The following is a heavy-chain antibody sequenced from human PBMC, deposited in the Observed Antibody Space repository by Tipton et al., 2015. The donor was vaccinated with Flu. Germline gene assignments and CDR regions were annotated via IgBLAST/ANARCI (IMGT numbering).Heavy chain of an antibody. D-gene: IGHD4-11*01. CDR1: GFTFTNNA. V-gene: IGHV3-23*01. CDR3: ARDRYRPPYYFDT. Sequence: SLRLSCAASGFTFTNNAMGWVRQAPGEGLEWVSAIGSDFNTHYADSVKGRFTISRDNDINKMFLEMNSLRVEDTAVYYCARDRYRPPYYFDTWGRGTLVLVSS. J-gene: IGHJ4*02. CDR2: IGSDFNT.